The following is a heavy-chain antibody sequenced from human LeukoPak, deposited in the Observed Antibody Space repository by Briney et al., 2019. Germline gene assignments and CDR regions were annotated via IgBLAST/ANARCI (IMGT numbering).Heavy chain of an antibody. J-gene: IGHJ4*02. CDR1: GFTFSSYV. V-gene: IGHV3-30-3*01. Sequence: PGESLRLSCAASGFTFSSYVMHWVRQAPGEGLEWVAVISFDGSNKYYGDSLKGRFTISRDNSKNTLYLQMNSLRGEDMAIYYCARDFGWLSGFDYWGQGTLVTVSS. CDR2: ISFDGSNK. CDR3: ARDFGWLSGFDY. D-gene: IGHD3-9*01.